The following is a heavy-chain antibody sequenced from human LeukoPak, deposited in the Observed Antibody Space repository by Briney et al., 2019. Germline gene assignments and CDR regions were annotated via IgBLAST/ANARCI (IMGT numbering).Heavy chain of an antibody. CDR3: ARDVWGSYRRTSH. V-gene: IGHV4-59*02. CDR2: IYHSGST. Sequence: PSETLSLTCTVSGDSVSRYYWTWFRQPPGKGLEWIGYIYHSGSTYYNPSLKSRVTISVDRSKNQFSLKLSSVTAADTAVYYCARDVWGSYRRTSHWGQGTLVTVSS. J-gene: IGHJ4*02. D-gene: IGHD3-16*02. CDR1: GDSVSRYY.